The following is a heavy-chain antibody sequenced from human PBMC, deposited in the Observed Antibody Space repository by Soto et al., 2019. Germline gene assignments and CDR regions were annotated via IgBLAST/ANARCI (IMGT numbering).Heavy chain of an antibody. CDR1: GGTFSSYA. J-gene: IGHJ4*02. CDR3: ARGVPFGGVIATRQYYFDY. Sequence: QVQLVQSGAEVKKPGSSVKVSCTASGGTFSSYAISWVRQAPGQGLEWMGGIIPIFGTANYAQKFQGRVTITADESTSTAYMELSSLRSEDTAVYYCARGVPFGGVIATRQYYFDYWGQGTLVTVSS. V-gene: IGHV1-69*01. CDR2: IIPIFGTA. D-gene: IGHD3-16*02.